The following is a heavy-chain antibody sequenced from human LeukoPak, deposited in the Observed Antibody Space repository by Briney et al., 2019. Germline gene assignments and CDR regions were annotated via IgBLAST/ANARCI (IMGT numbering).Heavy chain of an antibody. J-gene: IGHJ4*02. CDR1: GYSISSCYY. V-gene: IGHV4-38-2*02. CDR3: ASYGLYYDSSGYSYY. CDR2: IYNGGST. D-gene: IGHD3-22*01. Sequence: SETLSLTCTVSGYSISSCYYWCCIRQPPGRGRGGMGSIYNGGSTYYNPSLKGRVTISVDNSKNQFSLKLSSVTAADTAVYYCASYGLYYDSSGYSYYWGQGTLVTVSS.